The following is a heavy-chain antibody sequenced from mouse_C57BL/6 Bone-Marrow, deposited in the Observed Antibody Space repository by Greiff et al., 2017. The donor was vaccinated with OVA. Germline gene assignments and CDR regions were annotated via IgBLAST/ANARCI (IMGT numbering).Heavy chain of an antibody. CDR3: ARCDYGSIYAMDY. Sequence: EVHLVESGGDLVKPGGSLKLSCAASGFTFSSYGMSWVRQTPDKRLEWVATISSGGSYTYYPDSVKGRFPISSDNAKNTLYLQMSSQNSEDTAMYYSARCDYGSIYAMDYWGQGTSVTVSS. CDR2: ISSGGSYT. CDR1: GFTFSSYG. D-gene: IGHD1-1*01. V-gene: IGHV5-6*01. J-gene: IGHJ4*01.